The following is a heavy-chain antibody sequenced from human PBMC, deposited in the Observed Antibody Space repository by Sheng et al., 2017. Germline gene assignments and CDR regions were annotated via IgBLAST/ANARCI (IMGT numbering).Heavy chain of an antibody. Sequence: QVQLQESGPGLVKPSETLSLTCTVSGGSISNYYWSWIRQPPGKGLEWIGYIYYSGSTNYNPSLKSRVTISVDTSKNQFSLKLSSVTAADTAVYYCARYYYDSSGYFTLNWFDPWGQGTLVTVSS. J-gene: IGHJ5*02. CDR2: IYYSGST. V-gene: IGHV4-59*01. D-gene: IGHD3-22*01. CDR3: ARYYYDSSGYFTLNWFDP. CDR1: GGSISNYY.